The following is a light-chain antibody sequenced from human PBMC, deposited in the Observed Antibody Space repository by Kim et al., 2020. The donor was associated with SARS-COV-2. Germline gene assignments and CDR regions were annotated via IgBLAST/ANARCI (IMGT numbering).Light chain of an antibody. Sequence: DIQMTQSPSTLSASVGDGVTITCRASQTINIYLAWYQQKPGKAPSLLIYDASILESGVPSRFSGSGSGTAFTLTISSLQPDDFATYYCQEYKSDSWTFGRGTKVDIK. CDR1: QTINIY. CDR2: DAS. V-gene: IGKV1-5*01. CDR3: QEYKSDSWT. J-gene: IGKJ1*01.